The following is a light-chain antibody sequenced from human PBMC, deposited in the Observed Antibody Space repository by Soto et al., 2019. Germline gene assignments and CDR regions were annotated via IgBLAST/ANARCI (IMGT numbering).Light chain of an antibody. V-gene: IGKV3-20*01. Sequence: IVLTQSPGTLSLSPGEGASLSCKASQTLISTHLAWYQQKPGQAPRLLIYGASSRATGIPDRFSGSGSGTDFTLTISRLEPEDFAVYYCQQYGSSPPELTFGGGTKVDIK. J-gene: IGKJ4*01. CDR3: QQYGSSPPELT. CDR1: QTLISTH. CDR2: GAS.